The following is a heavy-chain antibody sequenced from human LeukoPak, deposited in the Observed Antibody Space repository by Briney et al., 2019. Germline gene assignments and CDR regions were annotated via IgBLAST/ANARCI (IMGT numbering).Heavy chain of an antibody. Sequence: PGRSLRLSCAASGFSFSSYAMHWVRQAPGKGLEWVALISYDGSNKYYADSVKGRCTISRDNAKNSLYLQMNSLRAEDTAVYYCARGSGRYYVYWGQGTLVSVSS. V-gene: IGHV3-30*03. CDR2: ISYDGSNK. J-gene: IGHJ4*02. CDR1: GFSFSSYA. CDR3: ARGSGRYYVY. D-gene: IGHD1-26*01.